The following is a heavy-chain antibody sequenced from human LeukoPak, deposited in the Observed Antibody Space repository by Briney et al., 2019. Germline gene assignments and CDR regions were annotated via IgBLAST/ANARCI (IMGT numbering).Heavy chain of an antibody. CDR3: ARHGRQTSGYYS. Sequence: SETLSLTCTVSGDSISSDYWSWIRQPPGKGLEWIGYIYYSGSTNYNPSLKSRVTISVDTSRNQFSLKLSSVTAADTAMYYCARHGRQTSGYYSWGQGNLVTVSS. D-gene: IGHD3-22*01. J-gene: IGHJ4*02. V-gene: IGHV4-59*08. CDR1: GDSISSDY. CDR2: IYYSGST.